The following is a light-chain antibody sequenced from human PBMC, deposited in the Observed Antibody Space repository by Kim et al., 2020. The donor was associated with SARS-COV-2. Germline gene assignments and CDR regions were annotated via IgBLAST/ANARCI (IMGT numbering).Light chain of an antibody. J-gene: IGKJ2*01. CDR2: SAS. CDR3: QQGYSTPRT. V-gene: IGKV1-39*01. CDR1: QTISNF. Sequence: SASVGDRVTITCRASQTISNFLNWYQQKSGEAPRLLIYSASSLQSGVPSRFSGSGSGTDFTLTISSLQREDFATYYCQQGYSTPRTFGQGTKLEIK.